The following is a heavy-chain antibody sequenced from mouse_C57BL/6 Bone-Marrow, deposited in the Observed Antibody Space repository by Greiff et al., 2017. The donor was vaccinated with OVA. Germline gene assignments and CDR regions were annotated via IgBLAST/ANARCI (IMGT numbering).Heavy chain of an antibody. Sequence: QVQLQQPGAELVRPGTSVKLSCKASGYTFTSSWMHWVKQRPGQGLEWIGVIDPSDSYTNYNQKFKGKATLTVDTSSSTAYMQLSSLTSEDSAVYYCARGGGWSPYFDVWGTGTTVTVSS. CDR3: ARGGGWSPYFDV. D-gene: IGHD2-3*01. V-gene: IGHV1-59*01. CDR1: GYTFTSSW. J-gene: IGHJ1*03. CDR2: IDPSDSYT.